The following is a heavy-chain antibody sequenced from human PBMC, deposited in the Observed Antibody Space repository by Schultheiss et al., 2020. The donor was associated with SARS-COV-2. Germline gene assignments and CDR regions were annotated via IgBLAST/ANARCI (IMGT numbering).Heavy chain of an antibody. Sequence: SETLSLTCTVSGDSISSSSYYWGWIRQPPGKGLEWIGEIYHSGSTNYNPSLKSRVTISVDRSKNQFSLKLSSVTAADTAVYYCARGHSSSWYGWDYWGQGTLVTVSS. CDR3: ARGHSSSWYGWDY. D-gene: IGHD6-13*01. V-gene: IGHV4-39*07. J-gene: IGHJ4*02. CDR2: IYHSGST. CDR1: GDSISSSSYY.